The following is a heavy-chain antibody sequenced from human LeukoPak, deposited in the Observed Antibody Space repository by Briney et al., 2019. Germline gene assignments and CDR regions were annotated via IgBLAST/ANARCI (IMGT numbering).Heavy chain of an antibody. Sequence: PSETLSLTCAVYGGSFSGYYWSWIRQPPGKGLEWIGEINHSGSTNYNPSLKSRVTISVDTSKNQFSLELSSVTAADTAVYYCARGFLRYYYDSSGQGSYFDYWGQGTLVTVSS. CDR2: INHSGST. CDR1: GGSFSGYY. D-gene: IGHD3-22*01. CDR3: ARGFLRYYYDSSGQGSYFDY. V-gene: IGHV4-34*01. J-gene: IGHJ4*03.